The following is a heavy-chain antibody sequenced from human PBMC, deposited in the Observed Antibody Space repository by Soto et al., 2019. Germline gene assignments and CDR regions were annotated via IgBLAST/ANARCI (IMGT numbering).Heavy chain of an antibody. CDR3: AGRADTNGWNRVGPDTYYLDF. J-gene: IGHJ4*01. CDR1: GYTFTSYD. V-gene: IGHV1-8*01. D-gene: IGHD1-1*01. CDR2: MNPNTGNS. Sequence: ASGKVSCKASGYTFTSYDSYWVRQATGQGLEWMGWMNPNTGNSGYAQKFQGRVTMTSDTSISTAHMELSSLRSEDTAVYYCAGRADTNGWNRVGPDTYYLDFWGHVTLVADSS.